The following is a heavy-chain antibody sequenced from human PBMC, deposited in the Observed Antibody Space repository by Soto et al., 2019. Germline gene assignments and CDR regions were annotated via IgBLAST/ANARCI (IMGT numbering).Heavy chain of an antibody. J-gene: IGHJ4*02. D-gene: IGHD3-22*01. Sequence: SETLSLTCAVSGGAISSSNWWSWVRQPPGKGLEWIGEIYHSGSTNYNPSLKSRFTISVDKTKIQFSLKLSSVTAADTAVYYCASVMYRAAYYYDSSEPPLFDYWGQGTLVTVSS. CDR1: GGAISSSNW. V-gene: IGHV4-4*02. CDR3: ASVMYRAAYYYDSSEPPLFDY. CDR2: IYHSGST.